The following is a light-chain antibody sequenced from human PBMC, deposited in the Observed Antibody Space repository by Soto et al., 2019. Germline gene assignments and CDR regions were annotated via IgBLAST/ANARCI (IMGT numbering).Light chain of an antibody. Sequence: DIQMTQSPSSLSASVGDRVTITCRASQTISGYLNWYQQKPGKAPNLLIYAASSLESGVPSRFSGSGSGTEFTLTISSLQPDDFATYYCQQYNSYWTFGQGTKVDI. CDR1: QTISGY. CDR3: QQYNSYWT. J-gene: IGKJ1*01. CDR2: AAS. V-gene: IGKV1-5*01.